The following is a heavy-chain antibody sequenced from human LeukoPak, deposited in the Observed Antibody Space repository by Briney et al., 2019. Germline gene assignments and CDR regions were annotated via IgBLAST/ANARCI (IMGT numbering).Heavy chain of an antibody. CDR1: GYTFTNYY. V-gene: IGHV1-46*01. CDR3: ARDLAAGYYYYGMDV. J-gene: IGHJ6*02. D-gene: IGHD6-13*01. CDR2: INPSGGST. Sequence: ASVKVSCKASGYTFTNYYMQWVRQAPGQGLEWMGIINPSGGSTSYPQKFQGRVTMTRDTSTTTFYMVLSGLTSEDTAVYYCARDLAAGYYYYGMDVWGQGTTVTVSS.